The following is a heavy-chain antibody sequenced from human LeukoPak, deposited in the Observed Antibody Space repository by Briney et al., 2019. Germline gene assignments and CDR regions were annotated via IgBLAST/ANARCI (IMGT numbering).Heavy chain of an antibody. CDR1: GYSFPSQW. CDR3: ARRGTQGYCYSMDL. J-gene: IGHJ6*02. CDR2: IYPGDSDT. V-gene: IGHV5-51*01. Sequence: GESLKISCKGSGYSFPSQWIAWVRQMPGKGLEWTGIIYPGDSDTRYSTSFQGQVTISADTSFSTAYLQWTSLKASDTAMYYCARRGTQGYCYSMDLWGQGTTVTVSS. D-gene: IGHD1-26*01.